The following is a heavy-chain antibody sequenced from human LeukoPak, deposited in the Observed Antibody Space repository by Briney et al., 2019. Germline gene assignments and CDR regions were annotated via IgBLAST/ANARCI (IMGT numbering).Heavy chain of an antibody. V-gene: IGHV4-39*07. CDR3: AREYGGNPRIDY. Sequence: SETLSLTCTVSGGSIDSGSYYWGWIRQPPGKGLEWIGSIYYSGNTYYNPSLKSRVTISVDTSKNEFSLKLTSVTAADTAVYYCAREYGGNPRIDYWGQGTLVTVSS. J-gene: IGHJ4*02. CDR2: IYYSGNT. D-gene: IGHD4-23*01. CDR1: GGSIDSGSYY.